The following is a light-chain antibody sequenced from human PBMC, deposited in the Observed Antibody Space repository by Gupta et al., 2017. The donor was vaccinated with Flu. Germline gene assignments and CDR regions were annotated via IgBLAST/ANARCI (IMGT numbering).Light chain of an antibody. V-gene: IGKV3-11*01. Sequence: EIVLTQSPATLSLSPGERVTLSCRASQSISSSLAWYQQKPGQAPRLLIYDASNRATGIPARFSGSGSGTDFTLTISSLEPEDFAVYYCQQRSNWPPWTFGQGTKVEIK. CDR3: QQRSNWPPWT. J-gene: IGKJ1*01. CDR1: QSISSS. CDR2: DAS.